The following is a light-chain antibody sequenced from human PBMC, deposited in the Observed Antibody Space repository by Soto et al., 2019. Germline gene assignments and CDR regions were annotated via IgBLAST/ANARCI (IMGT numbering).Light chain of an antibody. CDR1: NSNIESNT. CDR3: AAWDDSLNGHVV. J-gene: IGLJ2*01. Sequence: QSVLTQPPSASGTPGQRVTISCSGSNSNIESNTVNWYQQLPGTAPKLLIYSNNQRPSGVPDRFSGSKFGTSASLAISGLQSDDEADYYCAAWDDSLNGHVVFGGGTKLTVL. V-gene: IGLV1-44*01. CDR2: SNN.